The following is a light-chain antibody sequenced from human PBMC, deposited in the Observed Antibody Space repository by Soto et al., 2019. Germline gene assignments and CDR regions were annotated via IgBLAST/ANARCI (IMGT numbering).Light chain of an antibody. V-gene: IGKV1-39*01. Sequence: DLQMTQSPSSLSASVGDKVTITCRASQSIGIFLNWYQQKPGKDPQLLIYSESSLQSGVPSRFSASRSGTDFTLTISRLEPEDFAVFYCQQYGSSITFGQGTRLEI. J-gene: IGKJ5*01. CDR1: QSIGIF. CDR2: SES. CDR3: QQYGSSIT.